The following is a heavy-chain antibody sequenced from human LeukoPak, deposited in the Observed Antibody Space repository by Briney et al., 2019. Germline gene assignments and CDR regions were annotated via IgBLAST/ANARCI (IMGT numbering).Heavy chain of an antibody. V-gene: IGHV4-4*07. Sequence: SETLSLTCTVSGGCINSYYWSWIRQPARKGLEWIGRFYSGGSPDYNPSLKSRVSMSVDTSKNQFSLKLSSVTAADTAVYYCARVYSGYDLPGSLANYYFDYWGQGTLVTVSS. CDR2: FYSGGSP. D-gene: IGHD5-12*01. J-gene: IGHJ4*02. CDR3: ARVYSGYDLPGSLANYYFDY. CDR1: GGCINSYY.